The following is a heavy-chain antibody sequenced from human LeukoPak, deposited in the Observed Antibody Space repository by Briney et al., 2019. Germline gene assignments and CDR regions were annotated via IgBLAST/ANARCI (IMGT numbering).Heavy chain of an antibody. CDR2: ISRSGSST. D-gene: IGHD2-21*02. Sequence: GGSLRLSCEASGFTVNSNYMSWVRQAPGKGLEWVSVISRSGSSTHYADSVKGRFTISRDNSKNTLYLEMNSLRAEDTAVYYCARGLTQIPRLATGLGHWGQGTLVTVSS. V-gene: IGHV3-53*01. CDR1: GFTVNSNY. J-gene: IGHJ4*02. CDR3: ARGLTQIPRLATGLGH.